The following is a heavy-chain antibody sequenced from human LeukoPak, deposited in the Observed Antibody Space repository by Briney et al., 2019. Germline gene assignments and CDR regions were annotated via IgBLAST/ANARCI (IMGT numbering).Heavy chain of an antibody. J-gene: IGHJ6*03. CDR3: ARGGATVTPDPYYYYYYYYMDV. Sequence: ASVKVSCKASGYTFTSYGISWVRQAPGQGLEWMGWISAYNGNTNYAQKLQGRVTMTTDTSTSTAYMELRSLRSDDTAVYYCARGGATVTPDPYYYYYYYYMDVWGKGTTVTVSS. V-gene: IGHV1-18*01. D-gene: IGHD4-17*01. CDR1: GYTFTSYG. CDR2: ISAYNGNT.